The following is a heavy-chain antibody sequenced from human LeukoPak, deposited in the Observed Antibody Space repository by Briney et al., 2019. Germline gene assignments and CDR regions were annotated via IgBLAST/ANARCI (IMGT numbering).Heavy chain of an antibody. D-gene: IGHD3-22*01. CDR3: AKGGEFNYYDSSGYYGPFDY. Sequence: PGGSLRLSCAASGFTFSSYAMSWVRQAPGKGLEWVSAIGGSGGGTYYADSVKGRFTISRDNSKNTLCLQMNSLRAEDTAVYYCAKGGEFNYYDSSGYYGPFDYWGQGTLVTVSS. CDR1: GFTFSSYA. V-gene: IGHV3-23*01. CDR2: IGGSGGGT. J-gene: IGHJ4*02.